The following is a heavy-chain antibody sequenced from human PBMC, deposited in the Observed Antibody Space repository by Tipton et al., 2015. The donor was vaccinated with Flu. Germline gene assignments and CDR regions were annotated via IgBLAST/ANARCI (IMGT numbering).Heavy chain of an antibody. D-gene: IGHD3-10*01. CDR2: ISAYNGDT. CDR1: GYTFTSFG. Sequence: QLVQSGGEVKKPGASVKVSCKAFGYTFTSFGISWVRQAPGQGLEWMGWISAYNGDTKYAQKFQGRVTMTTDTSTRTGYMELRSLTSDDTAVYYCARVAPFYSSGSFQIDPWGQGTLVTVSS. CDR3: ARVAPFYSSGSFQIDP. V-gene: IGHV1-18*04. J-gene: IGHJ5*02.